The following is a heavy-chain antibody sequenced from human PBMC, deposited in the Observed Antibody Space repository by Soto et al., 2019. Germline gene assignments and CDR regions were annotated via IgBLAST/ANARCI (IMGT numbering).Heavy chain of an antibody. V-gene: IGHV3-30*18. CDR3: PKVDSTGSYIDY. D-gene: IGHD1-26*01. CDR1: GFTFSSYG. J-gene: IGHJ4*02. Sequence: QVQLVESGGGVVQPGRSLRLSCAASGFTFSSYGMHWVRQAPGKGLEWVAVISYDGSNKYYAYSVKGRFTISRDNSKNTLYLQINSLRADDTAVYYWPKVDSTGSYIDYWGQGTLVTVSS. CDR2: ISYDGSNK.